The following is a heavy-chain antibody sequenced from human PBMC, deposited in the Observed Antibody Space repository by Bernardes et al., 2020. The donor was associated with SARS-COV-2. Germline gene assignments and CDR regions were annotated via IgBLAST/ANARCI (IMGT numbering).Heavy chain of an antibody. Sequence: QTLSLTCAISGDSVSSNNAAWNWIRQSPSRGLEWLGRTYYRSKWYNDYAVSVKGRITINPDTSKTQFSLQLNSVTPEDTAVYYCAREIALARGVLNPLDYWGQGTLVTVSA. D-gene: IGHD3-10*01. J-gene: IGHJ4*02. CDR1: GDSVSSNNAA. CDR3: AREIALARGVLNPLDY. CDR2: TYYRSKWYN. V-gene: IGHV6-1*01.